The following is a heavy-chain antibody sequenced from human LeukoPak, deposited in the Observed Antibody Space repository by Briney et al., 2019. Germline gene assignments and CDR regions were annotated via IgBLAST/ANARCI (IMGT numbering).Heavy chain of an antibody. Sequence: SETLSLTCTVSGGSISSSSYYWGWIRQPPGKGLEWIGSIYYSGSTYYNPSLKSRVTISVDTSKNQFSLKLSSVTAADTAVYYCARDGFYYDSSGYGRWLDYWGQGTLVTVSS. CDR1: GGSISSSSYY. J-gene: IGHJ4*02. CDR3: ARDGFYYDSSGYGRWLDY. V-gene: IGHV4-39*07. D-gene: IGHD3-22*01. CDR2: IYYSGST.